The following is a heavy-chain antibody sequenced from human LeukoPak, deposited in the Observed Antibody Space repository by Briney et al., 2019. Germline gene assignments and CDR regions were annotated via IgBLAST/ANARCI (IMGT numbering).Heavy chain of an antibody. Sequence: KTSETLSLTCAVYGGSFSGYYWSWIRQPPGKGLEWIGEINHSGSTNYNPSLKSRVTISVDTSKNQFSLKLSSVTAADTAVYYCARVPRGYSSGWSFPFDYWGQGTLVTVSS. V-gene: IGHV4-34*01. J-gene: IGHJ4*02. CDR1: GGSFSGYY. CDR2: INHSGST. CDR3: ARVPRGYSSGWSFPFDY. D-gene: IGHD6-19*01.